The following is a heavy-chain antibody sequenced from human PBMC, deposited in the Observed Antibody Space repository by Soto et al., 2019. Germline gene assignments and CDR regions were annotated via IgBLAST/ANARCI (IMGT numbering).Heavy chain of an antibody. D-gene: IGHD2-15*01. CDR2: LYCTGST. J-gene: IGHJ4*02. Sequence: PSETLSLTCSVSGGSVSSGYYWNWIRQSPGKGLEWIGHLYCTGSTNYNPSLKSRVTISVDTSKNQFFLNLTSVTAADTAVYYCARGPIPVVRRYFDSWGQGIPVTVSS. CDR3: ARGPIPVVRRYFDS. V-gene: IGHV4-61*01. CDR1: GGSVSSGYY.